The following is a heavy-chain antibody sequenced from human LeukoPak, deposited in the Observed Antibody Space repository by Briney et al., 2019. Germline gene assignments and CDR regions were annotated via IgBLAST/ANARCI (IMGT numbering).Heavy chain of an antibody. Sequence: GGSLRLSCAASGFTFSSYGLHWVRQAPGKGLEWVAVISYDGGNKYYADSVKGRFTISRDNSKNTLYLQMNSLRAEDTAVDYCAIWGSSSYYGMDVWGQGTTVTVSS. J-gene: IGHJ6*02. CDR1: GFTFSSYG. CDR3: AIWGSSSYYGMDV. D-gene: IGHD3-16*01. V-gene: IGHV3-30*03. CDR2: ISYDGGNK.